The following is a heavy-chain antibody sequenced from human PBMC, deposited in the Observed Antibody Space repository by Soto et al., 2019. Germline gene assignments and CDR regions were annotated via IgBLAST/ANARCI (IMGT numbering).Heavy chain of an antibody. CDR3: ASLSLWSGDAFDI. J-gene: IGHJ3*02. CDR1: GYTFTSYY. V-gene: IGHV1-46*03. CDR2: INPSGGST. D-gene: IGHD3-3*01. Sequence: GASVKVSCKASGYTFTSYYMHWVRQAPGQGLEWMGIINPSGGSTSYTQKFQGRVTMTRDTSTSTVYMELSSLRSEDTAVYYCASLSLWSGDAFDIWGQGTMVTVSS.